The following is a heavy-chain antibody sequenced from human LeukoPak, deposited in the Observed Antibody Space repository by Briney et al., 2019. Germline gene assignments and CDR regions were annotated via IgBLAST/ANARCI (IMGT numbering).Heavy chain of an antibody. V-gene: IGHV3-21*01. CDR2: ISSSSSYI. CDR3: ARAGYSYGYSAFDI. D-gene: IGHD5-18*01. J-gene: IGHJ3*02. CDR1: GFTFSSYN. Sequence: GGSLRLSCAASGFTFSSYNMNWVRQAPGKGLEWVSSISSSSSYIYYADSVKGRFTISRDNAKNSLYLQMNSLRAEDTAVYYCARAGYSYGYSAFDIWGQGTMVTVSS.